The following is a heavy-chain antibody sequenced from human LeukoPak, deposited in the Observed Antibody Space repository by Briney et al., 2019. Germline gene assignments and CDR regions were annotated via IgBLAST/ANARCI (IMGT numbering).Heavy chain of an antibody. J-gene: IGHJ6*04. Sequence: GGSLRLSCPTSGFTFSSHGMHWVRQAPGKGLEWVAVIWSDGSNEYYADSVKGRFTISRDNSKDTLYLEMTSLWAEDTAVYYCARDSRSDDTGGLDVWGKGPTVTVSS. V-gene: IGHV3-33*01. CDR1: GFTFSSHG. CDR3: ARDSRSDDTGGLDV. CDR2: IWSDGSNE. D-gene: IGHD3-10*01.